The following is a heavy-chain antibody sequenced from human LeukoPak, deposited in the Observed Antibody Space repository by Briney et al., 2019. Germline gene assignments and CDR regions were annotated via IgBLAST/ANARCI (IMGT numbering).Heavy chain of an antibody. CDR3: AQGSGITMLRGVPWDAFDI. D-gene: IGHD3-10*01. Sequence: GGSLRLSCAASGFTFSSYAMHWVRQAPGKGLEWVSSLTWNSGSIAYADSVMGRFTISRDNAKNSLYLQMNSLRAEDTALYYCAQGSGITMLRGVPWDAFDIWGQGTMVTVSS. CDR1: GFTFSSYA. J-gene: IGHJ3*02. V-gene: IGHV3-9*01. CDR2: LTWNSGSI.